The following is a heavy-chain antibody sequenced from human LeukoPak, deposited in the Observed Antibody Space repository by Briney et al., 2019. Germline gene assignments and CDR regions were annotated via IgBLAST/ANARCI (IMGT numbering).Heavy chain of an antibody. CDR2: IIPIFGTT. Sequence: GASVKVSCKASGGTSSSYAISWVRQAPGQGLEWMGGIIPIFGTTNYAQKFQGRVTMTRDTSTSTVYMELSSLRSEDTAVYYCARDPKATGIDYWGQGTLVTVSS. CDR3: ARDPKATGIDY. V-gene: IGHV1-69*05. D-gene: IGHD5-12*01. J-gene: IGHJ4*02. CDR1: GGTSSSYA.